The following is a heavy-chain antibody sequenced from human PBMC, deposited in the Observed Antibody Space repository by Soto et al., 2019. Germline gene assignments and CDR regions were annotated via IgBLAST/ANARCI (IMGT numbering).Heavy chain of an antibody. CDR3: ARVSGYKRDDAFDI. CDR2: INHSGST. Sequence: SETLSLSCAVYGGSFSGYYWSWIRQPPGKGLEWIGEINHSGSTNYNPSLKSRVTISVDTSKNQFSLKLSSVTAADTAVYYCARVSGYKRDDAFDIWGQGTMVTVSS. V-gene: IGHV4-34*01. D-gene: IGHD3-3*01. J-gene: IGHJ3*02. CDR1: GGSFSGYY.